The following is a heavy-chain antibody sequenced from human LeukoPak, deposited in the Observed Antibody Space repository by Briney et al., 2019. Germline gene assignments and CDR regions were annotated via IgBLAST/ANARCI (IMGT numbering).Heavy chain of an antibody. CDR2: TNHSGST. CDR1: GGSFSGYY. CDR3: ARGFPYYDFWSGYSDDY. Sequence: SETLSLTCAVYGGSFSGYYWSWIRQPPGKGLEWIGETNHSGSTNYNPSLKSRVTISVDTSKNQFSLKLSSVTAADTAVYYCARGFPYYDFWSGYSDDYWGQGTLVTVSS. D-gene: IGHD3-3*01. J-gene: IGHJ4*02. V-gene: IGHV4-34*01.